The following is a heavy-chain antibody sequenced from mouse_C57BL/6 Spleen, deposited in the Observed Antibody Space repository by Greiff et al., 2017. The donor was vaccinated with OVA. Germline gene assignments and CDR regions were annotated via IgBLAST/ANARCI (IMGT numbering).Heavy chain of an antibody. CDR1: GYTFTSSC. J-gene: IGHJ3*01. V-gene: IGHV1-69*02. D-gene: IGHD2-2*01. CDR3: ARDGYDGAWFAY. Sequence: QVQLQQSVAELVRPGASVKLSCKASGYTFTSSCMHWVKQRPEQGLEWIGRIDPADSNTKYAPKFKGKATMTADKSSSTAYLQLSSLTSEDPAIYDCARDGYDGAWFAYWGQGTPVTVSA. CDR2: IDPADSNT.